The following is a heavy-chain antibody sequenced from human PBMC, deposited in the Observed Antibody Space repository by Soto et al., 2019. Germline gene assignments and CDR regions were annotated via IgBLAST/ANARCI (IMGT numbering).Heavy chain of an antibody. D-gene: IGHD6-19*01. CDR2: ISHSGST. CDR1: SGSISSNNW. CDR3: ARAGYSSGWNFDS. J-gene: IGHJ4*02. Sequence: QVQLQESGPGLVKPSGTLSLTCAVSSGSISSNNWWGWVRQPPGKGLEWIGEISHSGSTNYNPSLKSRVTISVDKSKNQLSLKLSSVTAADTAMYYCARAGYSSGWNFDSWGRGTLVTVSS. V-gene: IGHV4-4*02.